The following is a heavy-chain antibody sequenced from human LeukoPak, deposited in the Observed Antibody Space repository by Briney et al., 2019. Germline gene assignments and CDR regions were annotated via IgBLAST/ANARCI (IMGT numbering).Heavy chain of an antibody. J-gene: IGHJ6*03. CDR1: GFTFSDYY. CDR2: ISSSGSTI. CDR3: ARGLGYCSGGSCYDYYYYYYMDV. V-gene: IGHV3-11*04. D-gene: IGHD2-15*01. Sequence: GGSLRLSCAASGFTFSDYYMSWIRQAPGKGLEWVSYISSSGSTIYYADSVKGRFTISRDNAKNSLYLQMNSLRAEDTAVYYCARGLGYCSGGSCYDYYYYYYMDVWGKGTTVTVSS.